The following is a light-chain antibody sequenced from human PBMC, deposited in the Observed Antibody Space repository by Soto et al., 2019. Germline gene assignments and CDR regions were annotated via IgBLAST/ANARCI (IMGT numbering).Light chain of an antibody. J-gene: IGKJ2*01. CDR1: QSVSSTY. CDR2: GAS. CDR3: QQYGRSPPFT. Sequence: IVLTQSPGTLSLSPGERATLSCRASQSVSSTYIAWYQQNPGQAPRLLIYGASSRATGIPDRFNGSGSGTDFTLTISRLEPEDFAVYFCQQYGRSPPFTFGQGTKVEIK. V-gene: IGKV3-20*01.